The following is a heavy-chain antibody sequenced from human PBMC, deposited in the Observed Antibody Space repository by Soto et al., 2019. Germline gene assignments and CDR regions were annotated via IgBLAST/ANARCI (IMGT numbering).Heavy chain of an antibody. CDR3: ARGVCSGGSCYSYWFDP. Sequence: PGESLKISCKGSGYSFTSYWIGWVRQMPGKGLEWMGIIYPGGSDTRYSPSFQGQVTISADKSISTAYLQWSSLKASDTAMYYCARGVCSGGSCYSYWFDPWGQGTLVTVSS. CDR1: GYSFTSYW. CDR2: IYPGGSDT. J-gene: IGHJ5*02. D-gene: IGHD2-15*01. V-gene: IGHV5-51*01.